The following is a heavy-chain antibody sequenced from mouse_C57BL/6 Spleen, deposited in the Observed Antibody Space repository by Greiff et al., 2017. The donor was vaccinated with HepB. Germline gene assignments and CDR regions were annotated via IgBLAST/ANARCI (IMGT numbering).Heavy chain of an antibody. J-gene: IGHJ4*01. CDR2: ISSGSSTI. CDR1: GFTFSDYG. D-gene: IGHD2-1*01. V-gene: IGHV5-17*01. Sequence: EVKLEESGGGLVKPGGSLKLSCAASGFTFSDYGMHWVRQAPEKGLEWVAYISSGSSTIYYADTVKGRFTISRDNAKNTLFLQMTSLRSEDTAMYYCARWGGNYPYYAMDYWGQGTSVTVSS. CDR3: ARWGGNYPYYAMDY.